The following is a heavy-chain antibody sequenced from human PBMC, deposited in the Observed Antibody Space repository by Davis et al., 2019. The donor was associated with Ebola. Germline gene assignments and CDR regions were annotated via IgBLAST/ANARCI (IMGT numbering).Heavy chain of an antibody. Sequence: GESLKISCAASGFTFSSYSMNWVRQAPGKGLEWVSSISSSSSYIYYADSVKGRFTISRDNAKNSLSLQMNSLRSEDTAVYYCARDRGYSSSAYFDYWGQGTLVTVSS. CDR3: ARDRGYSSSAYFDY. D-gene: IGHD6-6*01. CDR2: ISSSSSYI. J-gene: IGHJ4*02. CDR1: GFTFSSYS. V-gene: IGHV3-21*01.